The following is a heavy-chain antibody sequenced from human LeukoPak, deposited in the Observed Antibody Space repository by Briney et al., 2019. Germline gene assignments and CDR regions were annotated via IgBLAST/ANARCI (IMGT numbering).Heavy chain of an antibody. CDR3: ASTVTTMAFDI. J-gene: IGHJ3*02. CDR1: GFTFSSYS. D-gene: IGHD4-17*01. Sequence: GGSLRLSCAASGFTFSSYSMNWVRQAPGKGLEWVSSISSSSSYIYYADSVKGRFTISRDNAKNSLYLQMNSLKASDTAMYYCASTVTTMAFDIWGQGTMVTVSS. CDR2: ISSSSSYI. V-gene: IGHV3-21*04.